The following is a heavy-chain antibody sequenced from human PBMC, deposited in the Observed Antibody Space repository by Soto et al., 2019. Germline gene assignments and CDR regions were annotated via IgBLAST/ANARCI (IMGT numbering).Heavy chain of an antibody. Sequence: PSETLSLTCAVYGGSFSGYYWSWIRQPPGKGLEWIGEINHSGSTNYNPSLKSRVTISVDTSKNQFSLKLSSVTAADTAVYYCARGRVTYYYGSGSYYKPMKDAFDIWGQGTMVTVSS. D-gene: IGHD3-10*01. CDR1: GGSFSGYY. CDR3: ARGRVTYYYGSGSYYKPMKDAFDI. CDR2: INHSGST. V-gene: IGHV4-34*01. J-gene: IGHJ3*02.